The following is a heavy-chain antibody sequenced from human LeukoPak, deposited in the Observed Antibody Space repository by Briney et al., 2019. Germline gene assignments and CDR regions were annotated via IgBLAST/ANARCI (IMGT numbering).Heavy chain of an antibody. D-gene: IGHD5-18*01. V-gene: IGHV4-31*03. Sequence: SQTLSLTCTVSGGSISSGGYYWSWIRQHLGKGLEWIGYIYYSGSTYYNPSLKSRVTISVDTSENQFSLKLSSVTAADTAVYYCAITRNIAMPTSYYYYGVDVWGQGTTVIVSS. CDR3: AITRNIAMPTSYYYYGVDV. CDR1: GGSISSGGYY. CDR2: IYYSGST. J-gene: IGHJ6*02.